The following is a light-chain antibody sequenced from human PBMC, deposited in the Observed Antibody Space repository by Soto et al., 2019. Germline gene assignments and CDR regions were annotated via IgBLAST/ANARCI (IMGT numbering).Light chain of an antibody. Sequence: DIQMTQSPSTLSASVGDRVTITCRASQSISSWLAWYQQKPGKAPKLLIYKASSLESGVPSRFSGSGSGTEFTLTLSRLQPDDFETYYCQQYNSYWTFGQGTKVEIK. CDR2: KAS. CDR1: QSISSW. CDR3: QQYNSYWT. V-gene: IGKV1-5*03. J-gene: IGKJ1*01.